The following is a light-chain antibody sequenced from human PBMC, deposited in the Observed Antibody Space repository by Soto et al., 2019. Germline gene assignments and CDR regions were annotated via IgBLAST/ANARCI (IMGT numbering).Light chain of an antibody. Sequence: EIVMTQSPATLSVSPGERATLSCRASQSVSGNLAWYQQKPGQAPSRLIYGASTRATGLPARFSGSGSGTEFTLTISSLQSEDFAVYYCQQYNNWLITFGQGTRLEIK. CDR1: QSVSGN. V-gene: IGKV3-15*01. J-gene: IGKJ5*01. CDR2: GAS. CDR3: QQYNNWLIT.